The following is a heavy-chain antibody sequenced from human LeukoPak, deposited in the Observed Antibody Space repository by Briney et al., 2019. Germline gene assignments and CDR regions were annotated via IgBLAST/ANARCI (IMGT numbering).Heavy chain of an antibody. V-gene: IGHV3-23*01. CDR3: AKDANVVPAAPHFDY. Sequence: LTGGSLRLSCAASGFTFSSYAMTWVRQAPGKGLEWVSAISGSGGSTYYADSVKGRFTISRDNSKNTLYLQMNSLRAEDTAVYYCAKDANVVPAAPHFDYWGQGTLVTVSS. J-gene: IGHJ4*02. D-gene: IGHD2-2*01. CDR1: GFTFSSYA. CDR2: ISGSGGST.